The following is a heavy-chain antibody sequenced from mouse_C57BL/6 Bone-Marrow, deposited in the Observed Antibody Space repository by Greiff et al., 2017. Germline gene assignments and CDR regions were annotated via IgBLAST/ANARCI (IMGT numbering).Heavy chain of an antibody. D-gene: IGHD2-4*01. CDR3: GRYPIYYDYLWYCDV. CDR2: IDPNSGGT. V-gene: IGHV1-72*01. J-gene: IGHJ1*03. CDR1: GYTFTSYW. Sequence: QVQLQQPGAELVKPGASVKLSCKASGYTFTSYWMHWVKQRPGRGLEWIGRIDPNSGGTKYNEKFKSKATLTVDNPSSTAYMQLSSLTSEDSAVXYCGRYPIYYDYLWYCDVWGTGTTVTVSS.